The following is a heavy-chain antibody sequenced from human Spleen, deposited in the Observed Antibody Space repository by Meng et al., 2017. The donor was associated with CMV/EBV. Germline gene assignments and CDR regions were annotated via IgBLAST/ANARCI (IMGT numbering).Heavy chain of an antibody. CDR1: GYDFTSYW. CDR3: ARTPRGYCTSTSCPWPY. J-gene: IGHJ4*02. V-gene: IGHV5-51*01. D-gene: IGHD2-2*01. CDR2: IYPGDSDT. Sequence: GESLKISCKGSGYDFTSYWIAWVRQMPGKGLEWMGTIYPGDSDTKYSPAFQGQVTISAAKSISTAFLQWSSLKASDTAIYYCARTPRGYCTSTSCPWPYWGQGTLVTVSS.